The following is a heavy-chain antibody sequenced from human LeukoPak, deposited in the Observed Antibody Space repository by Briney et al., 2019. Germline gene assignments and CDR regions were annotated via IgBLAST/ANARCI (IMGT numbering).Heavy chain of an antibody. CDR3: AHRIGEGNTWNGGAFDI. J-gene: IGHJ3*02. D-gene: IGHD1-1*01. Sequence: SGPTLVTPTQTLTLTCAFSGFSLSTTGVGVGWTHQPPGKALEWLALIYWDDDKRYSPSLRSRLTISKDTSRNQVVLTMTNMDPVDTATYFCAHRIGEGNTWNGGAFDIWGQGTMVTVSS. CDR2: IYWDDDK. V-gene: IGHV2-5*02. CDR1: GFSLSTTGVG.